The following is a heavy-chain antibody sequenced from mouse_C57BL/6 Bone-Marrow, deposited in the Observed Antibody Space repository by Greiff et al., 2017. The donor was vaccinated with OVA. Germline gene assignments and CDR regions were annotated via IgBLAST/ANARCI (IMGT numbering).Heavy chain of an antibody. CDR1: GYTFTSYW. CDR2: IDPSDSYT. Sequence: VQLQQPGAELVRPGTSVKLSCKASGYTFTSYWMHWVKQRPGQGLEWIGVIDPSDSYTNYNQKFKGKATLTVDTSSSTAYMQLSSLTSEDSAVYYCARYSNYVAWFAYWGQGTLVTVSA. J-gene: IGHJ3*01. V-gene: IGHV1-59*01. CDR3: ARYSNYVAWFAY. D-gene: IGHD2-5*01.